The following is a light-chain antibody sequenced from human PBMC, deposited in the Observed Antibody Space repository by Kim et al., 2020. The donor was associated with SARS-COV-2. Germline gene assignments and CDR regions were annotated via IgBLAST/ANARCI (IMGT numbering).Light chain of an antibody. CDR2: AAS. CDR1: QSISRY. V-gene: IGKV1-39*01. CDR3: QQGSSAPRT. J-gene: IGKJ2*01. Sequence: ASVGDGVTSTCQASQSISRYLNWYQQKPEKAPKLLISAASSLQSGVPSRFSGSGSGTDFSITISSLQPEDFATYYSQQGSSAPRTFGQGTKLEI.